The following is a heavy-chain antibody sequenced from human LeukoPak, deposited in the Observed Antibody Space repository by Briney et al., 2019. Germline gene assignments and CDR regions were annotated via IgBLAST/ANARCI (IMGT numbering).Heavy chain of an antibody. CDR3: AREKKTEWTTGAFDM. Sequence: GGSLRLSCAASGFTFSDYYMSWIRQAPETGLEWLSYTSPSGGTIYYTDSVKGRFTMSRDNAQNALYLEMNSLRAEDTAVYYCAREKKTEWTTGAFDMWGRGTKVIVSS. CDR2: TSPSGGTI. V-gene: IGHV3-11*01. CDR1: GFTFSDYY. D-gene: IGHD3-3*01. J-gene: IGHJ3*02.